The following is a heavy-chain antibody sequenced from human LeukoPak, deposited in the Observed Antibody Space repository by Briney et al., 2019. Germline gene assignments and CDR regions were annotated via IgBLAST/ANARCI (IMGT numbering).Heavy chain of an antibody. D-gene: IGHD1-14*01. CDR2: INPDSGGT. CDR1: GYTFTGYY. Sequence: ASVKVSCRASGYTFTGYYMSWARQAPGQGLEWMGWINPDSGGTHYAQNFQGWVTMTRDTSISTAYMELSRLRSDDTAVYYCARGTLTAPRSAFDIWGQGTVVTVSS. CDR3: ARGTLTAPRSAFDI. J-gene: IGHJ3*02. V-gene: IGHV1-2*04.